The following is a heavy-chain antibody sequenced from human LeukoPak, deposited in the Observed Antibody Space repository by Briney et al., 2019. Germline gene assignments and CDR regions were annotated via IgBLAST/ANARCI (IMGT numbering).Heavy chain of an antibody. CDR3: ARDEAGRGEDY. V-gene: IGHV3-21*01. CDR1: GFTFSSYS. D-gene: IGHD6-13*01. Sequence: PGGSLRLSCAASGFTFSSYSMNWVRQAPGKGLEWVSSISSSSYIYYADSVKGRFTISRDNAKNSLYLQMNSLRAEDTAVYYCARDEAGRGEDYWGQGTLVTVSS. CDR2: ISSSSYI. J-gene: IGHJ4*02.